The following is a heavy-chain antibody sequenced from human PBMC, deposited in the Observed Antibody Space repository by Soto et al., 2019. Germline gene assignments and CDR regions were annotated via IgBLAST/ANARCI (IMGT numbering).Heavy chain of an antibody. J-gene: IGHJ4*02. D-gene: IGHD1-26*01. CDR2: INPKSGGT. CDR1: GYTFTVYY. Sequence: ASVKVSCKASGYTFTVYYMHCVRQAPGQGLEWMGWINPKSGGTMYPQKFQGRVTMTWDTSISTAYMALTRLRSDDTAVYYCARDLAKGGGSAGFDYWGQGTLVTVSS. V-gene: IGHV1-2*02. CDR3: ARDLAKGGGSAGFDY.